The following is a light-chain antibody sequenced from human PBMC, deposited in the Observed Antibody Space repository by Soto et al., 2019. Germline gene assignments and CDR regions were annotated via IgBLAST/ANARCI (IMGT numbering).Light chain of an antibody. CDR2: SAS. CDR1: QGVGTF. V-gene: IGKV1-16*01. Sequence: DIRLTQSPSSLSASVGVRVTITFRASQGVGTFLAWYQHKPGKAPKSLIKSASTLQSVVQSRFKGSGSGTDGPLNISRLRPEDLATYYCQRYSTHPRPFGQAKRVHLK. CDR3: QRYSTHPRP. J-gene: IGKJ5*01.